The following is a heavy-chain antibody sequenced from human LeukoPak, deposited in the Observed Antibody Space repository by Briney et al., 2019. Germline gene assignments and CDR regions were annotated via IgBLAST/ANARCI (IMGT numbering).Heavy chain of an antibody. CDR2: ISSNGGST. J-gene: IGHJ4*02. Sequence: GGSLRLPCAASGFTFSTYAMNWVRQAPGKGLEYVSAISSNGGSTHYAKSVKGRFTISRDNSKNTLYLQMGSLRAEDMAVYYCAGPGGSYDYWGQGTLVTVSS. CDR3: AGPGGSYDY. D-gene: IGHD1-26*01. V-gene: IGHV3-64*01. CDR1: GFTFSTYA.